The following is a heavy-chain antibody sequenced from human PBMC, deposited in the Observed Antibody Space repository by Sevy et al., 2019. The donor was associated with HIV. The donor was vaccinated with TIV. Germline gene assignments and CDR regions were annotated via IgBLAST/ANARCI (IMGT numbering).Heavy chain of an antibody. V-gene: IGHV3-11*06. CDR1: GFTFSDYY. CDR2: ISTSSSYT. D-gene: IGHD5-18*01. J-gene: IGHJ4*02. Sequence: GGSLRLSCTACGFTFSDYYMSWIRQVPGKGLEWVSYISTSSSYTSYPDSVKGQLSISRDNAKNSLYLQMNSLRVEDTAVYYCARVRYNYGQKYFDYWGQGTLVTVSS. CDR3: ARVRYNYGQKYFDY.